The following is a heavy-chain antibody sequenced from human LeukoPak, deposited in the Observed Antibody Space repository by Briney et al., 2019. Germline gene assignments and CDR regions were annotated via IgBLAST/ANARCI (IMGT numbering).Heavy chain of an antibody. CDR3: ARDLVGLYYFDY. Sequence: SVKVSCKASGGTFSSYAISWVRQAPGQGLEWMGGIIPIFGTANYAQKFQGRVTITADESTSTAYMELSSLRSEDAAVYYCARDLVGLYYFDYWGQGTLVTVSS. D-gene: IGHD3-10*01. V-gene: IGHV1-69*13. J-gene: IGHJ4*02. CDR1: GGTFSSYA. CDR2: IIPIFGTA.